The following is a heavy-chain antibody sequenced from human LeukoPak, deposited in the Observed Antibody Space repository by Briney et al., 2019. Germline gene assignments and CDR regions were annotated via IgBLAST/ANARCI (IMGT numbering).Heavy chain of an antibody. J-gene: IGHJ3*02. CDR1: GGSISSYY. CDR3: ARDLWFGAGRVFDI. Sequence: SETLSLTCTVSGGSISSYYWSWIRQPAGKGLEWIGRFYTSGSTNYNPSLKSQVTISVDTSKNQFSLKLSSVTAADTAVYYCARDLWFGAGRVFDIWGQGTMVTVSS. CDR2: FYTSGST. V-gene: IGHV4-4*07. D-gene: IGHD3-10*01.